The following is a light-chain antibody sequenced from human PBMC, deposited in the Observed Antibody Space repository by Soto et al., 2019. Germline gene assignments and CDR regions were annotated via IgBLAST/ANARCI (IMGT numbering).Light chain of an antibody. Sequence: QSALTQPPSASGSPGQSVAISCTGTISDVGGYNYVSWYQQHPGKAPKLMIYEVNKRPSGVPDRFSGSKSGNTASLTVSGLQAEDAADYYCSSDAGSSNVFGTGTKVTVL. CDR1: ISDVGGYNY. V-gene: IGLV2-8*01. CDR3: SSDAGSSNV. CDR2: EVN. J-gene: IGLJ1*01.